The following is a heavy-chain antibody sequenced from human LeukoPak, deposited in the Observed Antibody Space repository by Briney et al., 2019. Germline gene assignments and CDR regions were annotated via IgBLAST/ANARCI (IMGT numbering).Heavy chain of an antibody. D-gene: IGHD3-10*01. Sequence: GGTLRLSCAASGFTFSSYGMSWVRQAPGKGLEWVSAISGSGGSTYYADSVKGRFTISRDNSKNTLYLQMNSLRAEDTAVYYCAKLKLLWFGELSYFDYWGQGTLVTVSS. J-gene: IGHJ4*02. CDR2: ISGSGGST. V-gene: IGHV3-23*01. CDR3: AKLKLLWFGELSYFDY. CDR1: GFTFSSYG.